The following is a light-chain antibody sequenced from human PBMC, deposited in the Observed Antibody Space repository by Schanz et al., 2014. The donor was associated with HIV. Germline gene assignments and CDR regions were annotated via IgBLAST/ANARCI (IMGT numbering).Light chain of an antibody. V-gene: IGKV3-11*01. Sequence: EIVLTQSPATLSLSPGERATLSCRASQSVARYLAWYQQKPGQAPRLLIYDAFNRATGIPARFSGSGSGTDFILTISSLQSDDFAVYYCQQYNNWPPMYTFGQGTKLEIK. CDR1: QSVARY. J-gene: IGKJ2*01. CDR2: DAF. CDR3: QQYNNWPPMYT.